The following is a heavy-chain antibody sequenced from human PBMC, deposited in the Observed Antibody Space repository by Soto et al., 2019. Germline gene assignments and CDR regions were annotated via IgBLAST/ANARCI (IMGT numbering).Heavy chain of an antibody. CDR2: IYYSGST. V-gene: IGHV4-31*03. CDR1: GGSISSGGYY. CDR3: ARDYGHTYYFDY. J-gene: IGHJ4*02. Sequence: SETLSLTCTVSGGSISSGGYYWSWIRQHPGKGLEWIGYIYYSGSTYYNPSLKSRVTISVDTSKNQFSLKLSSVTAADTAVYYCARDYGHTYYFDYWGQGTLVTVSS. D-gene: IGHD4-17*01.